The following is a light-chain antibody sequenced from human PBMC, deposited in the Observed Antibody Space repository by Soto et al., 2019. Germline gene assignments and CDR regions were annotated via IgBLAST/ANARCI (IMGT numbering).Light chain of an antibody. J-gene: IGLJ2*01. V-gene: IGLV4-60*03. CDR1: SGHSTYI. CDR2: LEGSGSY. Sequence: QPVLTQSSSASASLGSSVKLTCTLSSGHSTYIIAWHQQQPGKAPRYLMKLEGSGSYNKGSGVPDRFSGSSSGTDRYLTISNRLSEDEADYYCETWDSNTVVFGGGTKLTVL. CDR3: ETWDSNTVV.